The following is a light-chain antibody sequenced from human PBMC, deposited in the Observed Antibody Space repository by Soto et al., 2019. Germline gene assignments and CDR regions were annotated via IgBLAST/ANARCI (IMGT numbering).Light chain of an antibody. CDR1: SSNIGSNT. CDR2: SNN. J-gene: IGLJ3*02. CDR3: STWDGSLNGWV. V-gene: IGLV1-44*01. Sequence: QSVLTQPPSASGTPGQRVTISCSGSSSNIGSNTVNWYQQLPGTAPKVLIYSNNQRPSGVPDRFSGSRSGTSASLAISGLQSEDEADYYCSTWDGSLNGWVFGGGTQLTVL.